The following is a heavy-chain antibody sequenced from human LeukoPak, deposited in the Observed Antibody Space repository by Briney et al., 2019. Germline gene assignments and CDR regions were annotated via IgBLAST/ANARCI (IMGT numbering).Heavy chain of an antibody. D-gene: IGHD3-10*01. Sequence: GGSLRLSCAASGFTVSSNYMSWVRQAPGKGLEWVSVIYTTGGTYYTDSVKGRFTISRDNSKNTLYLQMNSLRAEDTAVYFCAREGRYYGPKPGSYGMDVWGQGTTVTVSS. V-gene: IGHV3-53*01. J-gene: IGHJ6*02. CDR1: GFTVSSNY. CDR3: AREGRYYGPKPGSYGMDV. CDR2: IYTTGGT.